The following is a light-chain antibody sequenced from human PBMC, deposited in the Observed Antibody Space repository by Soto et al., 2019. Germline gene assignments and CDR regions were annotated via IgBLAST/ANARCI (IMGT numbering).Light chain of an antibody. CDR1: QSVLYSSNNKNY. Sequence: DIVMTQSPDSLAVSLGERATINCKSSQSVLYSSNNKNYLAWYQQKPGQPPKLLIYWASTRESGVPDRFSGSGSGTDFTLTINSLRAEDVAVYYCQQYYNTPRTFGPGTKVDIK. J-gene: IGKJ3*01. CDR2: WAS. V-gene: IGKV4-1*01. CDR3: QQYYNTPRT.